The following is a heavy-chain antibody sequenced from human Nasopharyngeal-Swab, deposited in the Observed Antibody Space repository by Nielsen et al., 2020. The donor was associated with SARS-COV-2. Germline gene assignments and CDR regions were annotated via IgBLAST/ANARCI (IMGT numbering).Heavy chain of an antibody. J-gene: IGHJ4*02. CDR3: ARGRVWGSYRYTYYFDY. V-gene: IGHV4-34*01. CDR2: INHSGST. CDR1: GGSFSGYY. D-gene: IGHD3-16*02. Sequence: SDTLSLTCAVYGGSFSGYYWSWIRQPPGKGLEWIGEINHSGSTNHNPSLKSRVTISVDTSKNQFSLKLSSVTAADTAVYYCARGRVWGSYRYTYYFDYWGQGTLVTVSS.